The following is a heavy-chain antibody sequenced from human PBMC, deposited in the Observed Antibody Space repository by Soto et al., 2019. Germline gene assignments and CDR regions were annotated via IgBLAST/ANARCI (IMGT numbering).Heavy chain of an antibody. V-gene: IGHV4-39*01. J-gene: IGHJ4*02. Sequence: SETLSLTCTVSGGSISSSSYYWGWIRQPPGKGLEWIGSIYYSGSTYYNPSLKSRVTISVDTSKNQFSLKLSSVTAADTAVYYCARSIAARRGYVDDWGQGTLVTVSS. CDR1: GGSISSSSYY. D-gene: IGHD6-6*01. CDR3: ARSIAARRGYVDD. CDR2: IYYSGST.